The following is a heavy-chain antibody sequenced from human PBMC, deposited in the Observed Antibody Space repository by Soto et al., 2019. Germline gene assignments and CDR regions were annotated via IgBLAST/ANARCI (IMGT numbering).Heavy chain of an antibody. CDR3: TTDLFYCTTGVCYPFDY. V-gene: IGHV3-15*01. J-gene: IGHJ4*02. CDR2: IKSKTEGGTT. CDR1: GFTFSNAW. D-gene: IGHD2-8*01. Sequence: EVQLVESGGGLVKPGGSLRLSCAASGFTFSNAWMSWVRQAPGKGLEWVGRIKSKTEGGTTDYAAPVKGRFTISRDDSKNTLYLQMNSLKTEDTAVYYCTTDLFYCTTGVCYPFDYWGQGTLVTVSS.